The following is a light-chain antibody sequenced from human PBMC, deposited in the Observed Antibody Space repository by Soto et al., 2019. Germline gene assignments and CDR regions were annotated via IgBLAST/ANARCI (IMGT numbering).Light chain of an antibody. CDR3: SSYTSSSIYV. V-gene: IGLV2-14*01. CDR2: EVS. CDR1: SSDVGGYNY. Sequence: QSVLTQPASVSGSPGQSITISCTGTSSDVGGYNYVSWYQQHPGKAPKLMIYEVSNRPSGVSNRFSGSKSGNTASLTIFGLQAEDEADYYCSSYTSSSIYVFGTGTKVTVL. J-gene: IGLJ1*01.